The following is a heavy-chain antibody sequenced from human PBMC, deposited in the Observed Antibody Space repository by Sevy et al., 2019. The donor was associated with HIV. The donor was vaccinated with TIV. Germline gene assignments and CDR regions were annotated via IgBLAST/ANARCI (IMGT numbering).Heavy chain of an antibody. CDR3: AKEEFSGYNFGY. Sequence: GGSLRLSCVASGFTFISYTMSWVRQAPGKGLEWVSAISSSGGSTYYGDSVKGRFTISRVNSKNTVYLEINNLRAEDTALYYCAKEEFSGYNFGYWGQGTLVTVSS. CDR1: GFTFISYT. CDR2: ISSSGGST. V-gene: IGHV3-23*01. D-gene: IGHD5-12*01. J-gene: IGHJ4*02.